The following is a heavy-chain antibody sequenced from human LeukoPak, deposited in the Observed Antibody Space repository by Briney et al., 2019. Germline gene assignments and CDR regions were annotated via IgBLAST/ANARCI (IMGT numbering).Heavy chain of an antibody. CDR1: GFTFSSYG. Sequence: GGSLRLSCAASGFTFSSYGMHWVRQAPGKGLEWVAVISYDGSNKYYADSVKGRFTISRDNSKNTLYLQMNSLRAEDTAVYYCASLPAAILPNYYYGMDVWGKGTTVTVSS. CDR3: ASLPAAILPNYYYGMDV. D-gene: IGHD2-2*01. J-gene: IGHJ6*04. CDR2: ISYDGSNK. V-gene: IGHV3-30*03.